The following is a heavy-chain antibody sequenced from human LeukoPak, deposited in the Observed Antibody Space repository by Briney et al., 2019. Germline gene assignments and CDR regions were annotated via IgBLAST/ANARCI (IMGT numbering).Heavy chain of an antibody. CDR3: AKLGYYDSSGDY. J-gene: IGHJ4*02. Sequence: GGSLRLPCAASGFTFSSYGMSWVRQAPGKGLEWVSAISGSGGSTYYADSVKGRFTISRDNSKNTLYLQMNSLRAEDTAVYYCAKLGYYDSSGDYWGQGTLVTVSS. V-gene: IGHV3-23*01. D-gene: IGHD3-22*01. CDR1: GFTFSSYG. CDR2: ISGSGGST.